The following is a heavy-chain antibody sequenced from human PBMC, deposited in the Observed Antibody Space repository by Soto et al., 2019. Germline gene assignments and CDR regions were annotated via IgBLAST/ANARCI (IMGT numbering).Heavy chain of an antibody. Sequence: ASVKVSCKASGYTFTSYDINWVRQATGQGLEWMGWMNPNSGNTGYAQKFQGRVTMTRNTSISTAYMELSSLRSEDTAVYYCARGNMKIMVRGVSDFGDYWGQGTLVTVSS. CDR1: GYTFTSYD. J-gene: IGHJ4*02. D-gene: IGHD3-10*01. CDR3: ARGNMKIMVRGVSDFGDY. CDR2: MNPNSGNT. V-gene: IGHV1-8*01.